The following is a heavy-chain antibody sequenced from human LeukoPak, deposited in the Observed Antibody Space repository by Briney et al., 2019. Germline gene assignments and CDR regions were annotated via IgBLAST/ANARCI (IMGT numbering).Heavy chain of an antibody. J-gene: IGHJ3*02. CDR2: ISNSRTTI. CDR1: GFTFSSYN. V-gene: IGHV3-48*01. Sequence: PGGSLRLSCAASGFTFSSYNMNWVRQAPGKGLEWISYISNSRTTIYYADSVKGRFTISRDNSKNTLYLQMNTLRAEDTAVYYCAKDGSSWYDAFDIWGQGTMVTVSS. D-gene: IGHD6-13*01. CDR3: AKDGSSWYDAFDI.